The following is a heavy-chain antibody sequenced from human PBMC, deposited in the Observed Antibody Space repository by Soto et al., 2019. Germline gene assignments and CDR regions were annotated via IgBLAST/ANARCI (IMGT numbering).Heavy chain of an antibody. V-gene: IGHV3-21*01. D-gene: IGHD2-2*01. CDR3: ARAEDYAPPGWFDP. J-gene: IGHJ5*02. CDR2: ISSSSSYL. CDR1: GFTFSSHS. Sequence: GGSLRLACAASGFTFSSHSMNWVRQAPGKGLEWVSSISSSSSYLYYADSAKGRFTISRDNAKNSLYLQMNSLRAEDTAVYYCARAEDYAPPGWFDPWGQGTLVTVSS.